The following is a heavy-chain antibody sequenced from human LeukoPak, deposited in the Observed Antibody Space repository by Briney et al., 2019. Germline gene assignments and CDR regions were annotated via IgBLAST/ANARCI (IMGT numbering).Heavy chain of an antibody. J-gene: IGHJ4*02. Sequence: PSETLSLTCTVSGGSISSSSYYWGWIRQPPGKGLEWIGSIYYSGSTYYNPSLKSRVTISVDTSKNQFSLKLSSVTAADTAVYYCAGLVFRGLGLSIVDFGGNSDYWGQGTLVTVSS. V-gene: IGHV4-39*01. D-gene: IGHD4-23*01. CDR1: GGSISSSSYY. CDR2: IYYSGST. CDR3: AGLVFRGLGLSIVDFGGNSDY.